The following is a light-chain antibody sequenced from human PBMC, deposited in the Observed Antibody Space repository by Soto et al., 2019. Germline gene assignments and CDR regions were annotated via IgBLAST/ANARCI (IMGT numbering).Light chain of an antibody. CDR2: GAS. V-gene: IGKV3-15*01. J-gene: IGKJ1*01. CDR3: QQYNNLPMT. CDR1: HSVSSN. Sequence: EIVMTQSPATLSVSPGERATLSCRASHSVSSNFAWYQQKPGQAPRLLIYGASTRATGIPARCSGSGSGTEFTLTISSPQSEDFAVYYCQQYNNLPMTFGQGTKVEIK.